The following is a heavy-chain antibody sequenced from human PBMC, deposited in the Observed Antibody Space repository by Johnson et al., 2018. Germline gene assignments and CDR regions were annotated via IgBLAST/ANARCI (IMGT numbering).Heavy chain of an antibody. D-gene: IGHD6-19*01. J-gene: IGHJ1*01. CDR3: VRARAAVAGTPFPH. CDR2: IWWYSGSV. V-gene: IGHV3-9*01. CDR1: GFTFDDYA. Sequence: EVQLLESGGGLVQPGRSLRLSCAASGFTFDDYAMHWVRQAPGKGLEWVAGIWWYSGSVGYADAVKGRFTISRDNAKNSLSLQMNSLRAEDTALYYCVRARAAVAGTPFPHWGQGTGVTVSS.